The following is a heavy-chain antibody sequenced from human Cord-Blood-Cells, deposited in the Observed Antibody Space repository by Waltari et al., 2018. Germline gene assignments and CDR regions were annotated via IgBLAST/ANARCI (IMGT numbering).Heavy chain of an antibody. CDR3: ARGRYDYYGSGSYRGFDY. V-gene: IGHV4-59*01. CDR2: IYYSGST. J-gene: IGHJ4*02. Sequence: QVQLQESGPGLVKPSETLSLTCTVSGGSISSYYWSWIRQPPGKGLEWIGYIYYSGSTNSNPSLKSRVTISVDTSKNQFSLKLSSVTAADTAVYYCARGRYDYYGSGSYRGFDYWGQGTLVTVSS. CDR1: GGSISSYY. D-gene: IGHD3-10*01.